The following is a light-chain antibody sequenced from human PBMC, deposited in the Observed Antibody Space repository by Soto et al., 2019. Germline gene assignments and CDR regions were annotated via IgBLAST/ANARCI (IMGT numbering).Light chain of an antibody. V-gene: IGLV2-23*02. J-gene: IGLJ2*01. Sequence: QSALTQPASVSGSPGQSIAISCTGTSSDVGSYNFVSWYQQHPGKAPKLIIYEVNKWPSGVSDRFSGSKSGNTASLTISGLQADDEADYYCCSYVGTDIVLFGGGTKVTVL. CDR1: SSDVGSYNF. CDR2: EVN. CDR3: CSYVGTDIVL.